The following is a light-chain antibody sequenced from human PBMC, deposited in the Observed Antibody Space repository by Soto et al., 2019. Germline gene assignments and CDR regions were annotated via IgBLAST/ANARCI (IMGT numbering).Light chain of an antibody. Sequence: QAVVTQEPSLTVSPGGTVTLTCASSTGPVTSGLYPYWFQQKPGQAPRTLIYDTTNKHSWTPARFSGSLLGGKAALTLSGAQPEDEAEYYCLLSYSGAHVVFGGGTKLTVL. CDR1: TGPVTSGLY. CDR3: LLSYSGAHVV. J-gene: IGLJ2*01. CDR2: DTT. V-gene: IGLV7-46*01.